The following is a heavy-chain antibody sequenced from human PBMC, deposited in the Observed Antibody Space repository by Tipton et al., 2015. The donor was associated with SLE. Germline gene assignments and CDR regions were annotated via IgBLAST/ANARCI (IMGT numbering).Heavy chain of an antibody. Sequence: WVRQAPGKGLEWIGYIYYSGSTYYNPSLKSRVTISVDTSKNQFSLKLSSVTAADTAVYYCAREEENDFWSGGDAFDIWGQGTMVTVSS. V-gene: IGHV4-31*02. CDR3: AREEENDFWSGGDAFDI. J-gene: IGHJ3*02. CDR2: IYYSGST. D-gene: IGHD3-3*01.